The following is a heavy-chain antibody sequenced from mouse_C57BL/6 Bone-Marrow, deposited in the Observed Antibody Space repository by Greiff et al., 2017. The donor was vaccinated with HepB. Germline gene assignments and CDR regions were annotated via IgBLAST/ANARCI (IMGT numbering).Heavy chain of an antibody. V-gene: IGHV5-17*01. Sequence: EVNVVESGGGLVKPGGSLKLSCAASGFTFSDYGMHWVRQAPEKGLEWVAYISSGSSTIYYADTVKGRFTISRDNAKNTLFLQMTSLRSEDTAMYYCARTYYGSSYSWFAYWGQGTLVTVSA. CDR1: GFTFSDYG. CDR3: ARTYYGSSYSWFAY. J-gene: IGHJ3*01. CDR2: ISSGSSTI. D-gene: IGHD1-1*01.